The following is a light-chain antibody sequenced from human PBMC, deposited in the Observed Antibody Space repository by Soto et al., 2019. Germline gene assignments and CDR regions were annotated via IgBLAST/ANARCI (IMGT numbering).Light chain of an antibody. Sequence: QAVVTQEPSLTVSPGGTVTLTCGSSTGSVTSGHYPYWFQQEPGQAPRTLIYDTSNKHSWTPARFSGSLLGGKAALTLSGAQPEDEAEYFCLLSYTGARIFGGGTKVTVL. J-gene: IGLJ2*01. CDR2: DTS. CDR3: LLSYTGARI. V-gene: IGLV7-46*01. CDR1: TGSVTSGHY.